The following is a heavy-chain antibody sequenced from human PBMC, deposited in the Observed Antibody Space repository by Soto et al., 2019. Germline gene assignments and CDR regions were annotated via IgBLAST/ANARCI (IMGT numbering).Heavy chain of an antibody. J-gene: IGHJ4*02. CDR2: ISSSSSTI. CDR1: GFTFSSYS. V-gene: IGHV3-48*02. D-gene: IGHD3-16*02. Sequence: EVQLVESGGGLVQPGGSLRLSCAASGFTFSSYSMNWVRQAPGKGLEWVSYISSSSSTIYYADSVKGRFTISRDNAKNSLYLQMNSLRDEDTAVYYCARMNGAYDYVWGSYRYVEDYWGQGTLVTVSS. CDR3: ARMNGAYDYVWGSYRYVEDY.